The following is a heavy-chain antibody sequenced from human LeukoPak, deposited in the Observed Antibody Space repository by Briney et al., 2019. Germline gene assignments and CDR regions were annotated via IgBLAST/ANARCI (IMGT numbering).Heavy chain of an antibody. CDR2: IFYSGST. D-gene: IGHD4-17*01. CDR1: GGSVSSSAYS. V-gene: IGHV4-31*11. CDR3: ARAVYGDNYFDS. J-gene: IGHJ4*02. Sequence: SETLSLTCAVSGGSVSSSAYSWSWIRQSPGKGLECIGSIFYSGSTYYNPSLKSRITIPVDTSKNQFSLKLSSLTAADTAVYYCARAVYGDNYFDSWGRGALVTVSS.